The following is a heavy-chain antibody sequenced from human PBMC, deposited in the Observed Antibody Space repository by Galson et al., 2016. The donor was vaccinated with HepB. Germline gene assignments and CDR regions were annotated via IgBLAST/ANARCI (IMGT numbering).Heavy chain of an antibody. CDR2: IWYDGLNK. J-gene: IGHJ4*02. CDR1: GFTFSSYG. CDR3: ATSSSTDTTTIRLDY. V-gene: IGHV3-33*01. D-gene: IGHD2-21*02. Sequence: SLRLSCAASGFTFSSYGMHWVRQAPGKGLEWVTVIWYDGLNKYYADSVKGRFTISRDNSKNTLYLQMNSLRAEDTAVYYCATSSSTDTTTIRLDYWGQGTLVTVSS.